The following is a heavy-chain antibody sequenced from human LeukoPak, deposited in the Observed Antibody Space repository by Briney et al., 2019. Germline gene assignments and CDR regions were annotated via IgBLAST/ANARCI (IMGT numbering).Heavy chain of an antibody. Sequence: NPSQTLSLTCAVSGGSISSGGYSWSWIRQPPGKGLEWIGYIYHSGSTYYNPSLKSRVTISVDRSKNQFSLKLSSVTAADTAVYYCARVGGGQLADYWGQGTLVTVSS. D-gene: IGHD2-15*01. CDR2: IYHSGST. V-gene: IGHV4-30-2*01. CDR3: ARVGGGQLADY. J-gene: IGHJ4*02. CDR1: GGSISSGGYS.